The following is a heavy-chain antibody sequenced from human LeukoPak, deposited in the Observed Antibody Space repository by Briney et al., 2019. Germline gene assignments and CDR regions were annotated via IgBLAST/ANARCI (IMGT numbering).Heavy chain of an antibody. V-gene: IGHV5-10-1*01. CDR1: GYSFTSYW. CDR2: IDPSDSYT. J-gene: IGHJ4*02. D-gene: IGHD6-13*01. CDR3: ARHFSSYSSSSRLAY. Sequence: GESLRISCKGSGYSFTSYWISWVRQMPGKGLEWMGRIDPSDSYTNYSPSFQGHVTISAAKSITTAYLQWSSLKASDTAMYYCARHFSSYSSSSRLAYWGQGTLVTVSS.